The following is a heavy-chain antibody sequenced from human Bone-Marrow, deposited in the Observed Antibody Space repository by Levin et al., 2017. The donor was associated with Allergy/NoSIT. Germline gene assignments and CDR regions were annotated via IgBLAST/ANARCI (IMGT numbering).Heavy chain of an antibody. J-gene: IGHJ5*02. CDR1: GGSFHVYY. CDR3: ATEGGNWFDP. D-gene: IGHD3-16*01. V-gene: IGHV4-34*01. Sequence: SQTLSLTCAVYGGSFHVYYWSWIRPSPGKGLEWIGEINHVGSSNYNPPLKSRVTISVDASKDQFYLNLTHVTAADTAIYYCATEGGNWFDPWGQGTLVTVSS. CDR2: INHVGSS.